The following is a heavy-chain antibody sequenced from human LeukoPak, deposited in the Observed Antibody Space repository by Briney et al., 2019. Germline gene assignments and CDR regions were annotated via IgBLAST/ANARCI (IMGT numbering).Heavy chain of an antibody. CDR2: IYYSGST. J-gene: IGHJ4*02. Sequence: SETLSLTCTVSGGSISSSSHYWGWIRQPPGKGLEWIGYIYYSGSTNYNPSLKSRVTISVDTSKNQFSLKLSSVTAADTAVYYCANGYYYGSGSYFDYWGQGTLVTVSS. V-gene: IGHV4-61*05. CDR1: GGSISSSSHY. D-gene: IGHD3-10*01. CDR3: ANGYYYGSGSYFDY.